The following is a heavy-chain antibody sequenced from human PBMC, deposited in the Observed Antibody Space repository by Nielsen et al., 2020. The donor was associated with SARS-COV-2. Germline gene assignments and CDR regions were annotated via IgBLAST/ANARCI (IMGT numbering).Heavy chain of an antibody. CDR2: IFPSDSET. D-gene: IGHD3-22*01. V-gene: IGHV5-51*01. CDR3: ARRQYYDSSGYPY. CDR1: GYSFTSYW. Sequence: GESLKISCKGSGYSFTSYWIGWVRQMPGKGLEWMGIIFPSDSETRYSPSFQGQVTISADKSISTAYLQWSSLKASDTAMYYCARRQYYDSSGYPYWGQGTLVTVSS. J-gene: IGHJ4*02.